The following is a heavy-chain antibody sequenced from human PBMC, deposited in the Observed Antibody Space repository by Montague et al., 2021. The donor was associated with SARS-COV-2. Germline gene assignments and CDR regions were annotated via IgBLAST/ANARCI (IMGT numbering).Heavy chain of an antibody. Sequence: SETLSLTCSVSGGSIGTTNWWSWVRQPPGKGLEWIGEISHSGNTNYNSSVRSRVTISLDKSKNQFSLKLSSVTAADTAVYYCARAMIVVTRDAFDIWGRGTKVIVST. CDR3: ARAMIVVTRDAFDI. D-gene: IGHD3-22*01. J-gene: IGHJ3*02. CDR2: ISHSGNT. V-gene: IGHV4-4*02. CDR1: GGSIGTTNW.